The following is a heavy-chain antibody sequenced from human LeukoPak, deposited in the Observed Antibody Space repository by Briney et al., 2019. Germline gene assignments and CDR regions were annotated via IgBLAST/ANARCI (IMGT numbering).Heavy chain of an antibody. CDR3: AHSHGYGSSWSGFDS. D-gene: IGHD6-13*01. Sequence: SGPTLVKPTQTLTLTCTFSGFSLSTSGVGVGWIRQPPGKALEWLALIYWDDEKRHSPSLKSRLTITKDTSKNQVVLTMTNMDPVDTATYYCAHSHGYGSSWSGFDSWGQGTLVTVSS. V-gene: IGHV2-5*02. CDR2: IYWDDEK. CDR1: GFSLSTSGVG. J-gene: IGHJ4*02.